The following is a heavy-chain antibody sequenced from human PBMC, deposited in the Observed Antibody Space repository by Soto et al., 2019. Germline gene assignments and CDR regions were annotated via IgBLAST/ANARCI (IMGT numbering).Heavy chain of an antibody. CDR2: ISYDGSNK. CDR3: AKDWAIAVVPYYYYYYGMDV. D-gene: IGHD6-19*01. CDR1: GFTFSSYG. Sequence: PGGSLRLSCAASGFTFSSYGMHWVRQAPGKGLEWVAVISYDGSNKYYADSVKGRFTISRDNSKNTLYLQMNSLRAEDTAVYYCAKDWAIAVVPYYYYYYGMDVWGQGTTVTVSS. J-gene: IGHJ6*02. V-gene: IGHV3-30*18.